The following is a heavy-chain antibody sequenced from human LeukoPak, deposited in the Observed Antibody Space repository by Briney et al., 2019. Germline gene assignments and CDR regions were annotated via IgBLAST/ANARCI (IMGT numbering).Heavy chain of an antibody. J-gene: IGHJ4*02. V-gene: IGHV3-74*01. CDR1: GFTFSTYW. CDR3: ARDRLSVMDY. Sequence: TGGSLSLSCAASGFTFSTYWMHWVRQAPGEGLVWVSRINSDGSSTTYADSVKGRFTISRDNAKNTLFLQMNSLRAEDMAVYYCARDRLSVMDYWGQGTRDSVSS. CDR2: INSDGSST. D-gene: IGHD2-21*01.